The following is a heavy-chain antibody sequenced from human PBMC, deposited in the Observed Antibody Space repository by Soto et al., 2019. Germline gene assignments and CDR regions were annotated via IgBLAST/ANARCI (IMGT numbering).Heavy chain of an antibody. CDR2: IYYSGST. J-gene: IGHJ6*02. D-gene: IGHD6-13*01. V-gene: IGHV4-39*01. CDR1: GGSISSGDYY. Sequence: SETLSLTCTVSGGSISSGDYYWSWIRQPPGKGLEWIGSIYYSGSTSYNPSLKSRVTISVDTSKNQFSLKLSSVTAADTAVYYCARQEVRYSSSWFGYYYYGMDVWGQGTTVT. CDR3: ARQEVRYSSSWFGYYYYGMDV.